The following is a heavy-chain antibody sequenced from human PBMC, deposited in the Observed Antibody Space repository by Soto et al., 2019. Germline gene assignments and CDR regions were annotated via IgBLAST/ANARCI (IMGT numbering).Heavy chain of an antibody. J-gene: IGHJ6*02. D-gene: IGHD1-26*01. CDR2: INPGGGRT. V-gene: IGHV1-46*02. CDR1: GYSFNSFY. CDR3: ARYMHPTTPYYYYYGIDV. Sequence: QVHLVQSGAEVKKPGASMKVSCKASGYSFNSFYVHWVRQAPGQGLEWLGLINPGGGRTTYAQKFQGRVTVTRDTSTSTVYMELSSLRSEDTAVYYCARYMHPTTPYYYYYGIDVWGQGTTVTVSS.